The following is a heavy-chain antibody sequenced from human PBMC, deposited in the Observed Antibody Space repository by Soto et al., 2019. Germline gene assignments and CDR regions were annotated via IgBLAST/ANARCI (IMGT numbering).Heavy chain of an antibody. J-gene: IGHJ6*02. V-gene: IGHV4-30-2*01. CDR3: AREGGGRDYYGMDV. D-gene: IGHD3-10*01. CDR2: IYHSGGT. Sequence: PSETLSLTCAVSGGSISSGGYSWSWIRQPPGKGLAWIGYIYHSGGTYYNPSLKSRVTISVDRSKNQFSLKLSSVTAADTPVYYCAREGGGRDYYGMDVWGQGTTVTVSS. CDR1: GGSISSGGYS.